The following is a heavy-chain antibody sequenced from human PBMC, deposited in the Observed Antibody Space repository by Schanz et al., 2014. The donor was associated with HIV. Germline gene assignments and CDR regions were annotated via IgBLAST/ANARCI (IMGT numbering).Heavy chain of an antibody. V-gene: IGHV3-74*02. CDR3: ARVHSASSRFRYLFGMDV. D-gene: IGHD1-26*01. CDR2: IDTDWST. Sequence: EVQLVESGGGLIQRGGSLRLSCAASGFTFSSFGMHWVRQAPGKGLVWVSHIDTDWSTNYADSVKGRFTISRDNAKNTLYLQMNSLRAEDSAVYFCARVHSASSRFRYLFGMDVWGRGTTVIVSS. J-gene: IGHJ6*02. CDR1: GFTFSSFG.